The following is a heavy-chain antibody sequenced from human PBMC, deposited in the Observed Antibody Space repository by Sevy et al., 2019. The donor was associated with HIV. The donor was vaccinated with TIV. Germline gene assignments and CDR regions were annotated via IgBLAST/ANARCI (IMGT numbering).Heavy chain of an antibody. CDR2: IWYDGSNK. D-gene: IGHD6-19*01. CDR1: GFTFSTYG. Sequence: GGSLRLSCVASGFTFSTYGMHWVRQAPGKGLEWVAVIWYDGSNKEYVDSVKGRFTISRDNSKDTLYLQMNSLRAEDTAVYYCARENIAVAGIGYCFDHWGQGTLVTVSS. J-gene: IGHJ4*02. V-gene: IGHV3-33*01. CDR3: ARENIAVAGIGYCFDH.